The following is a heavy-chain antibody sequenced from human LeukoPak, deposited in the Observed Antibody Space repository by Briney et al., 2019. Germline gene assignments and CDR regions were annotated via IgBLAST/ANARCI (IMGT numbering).Heavy chain of an antibody. CDR2: IYPGDSGT. D-gene: IGHD5-24*01. J-gene: IGHJ4*02. V-gene: IGHV5-51*01. CDR1: GYSFISYN. Sequence: GESLKISCKNSGYSFISYNIVWVRQMPGKGLEWMGIIYPGDSGTTYSPFFQGLVTISADKSISTAYLQWSSLKASDTAMYYCARLNAYNYGFDYWGQGTLVTVSS. CDR3: ARLNAYNYGFDY.